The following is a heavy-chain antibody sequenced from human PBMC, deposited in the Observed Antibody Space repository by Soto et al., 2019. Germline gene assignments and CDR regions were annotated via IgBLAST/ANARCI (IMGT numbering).Heavy chain of an antibody. CDR3: AHSGLRITMVRGVIRENALDY. J-gene: IGHJ4*02. V-gene: IGHV2-5*01. Sequence: SGPTLVKPTQTLTLTCTFSGFSLSPSGVGVGWIRQPPGKALEWLALIYWNDDKRYSPSLKSRLNITKDTSKNQVVLTMTNMDPVDTATYYCAHSGLRITMVRGVIRENALDYWGQGTLVTVSS. CDR2: IYWNDDK. CDR1: GFSLSPSGVG. D-gene: IGHD3-10*01.